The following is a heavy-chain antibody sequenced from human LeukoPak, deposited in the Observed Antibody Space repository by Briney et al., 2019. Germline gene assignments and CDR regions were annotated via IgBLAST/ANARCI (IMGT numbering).Heavy chain of an antibody. J-gene: IGHJ4*02. Sequence: EGSLRLSCAASGFGFSRYWMHWVRQAPGTGLKWVSRIYRDGSITDYADSVKGRFSISRDNSKNTLYLDMNSLRAEDTAVYYCARVYYYDSSGYYAFDYWGQGTLVTVSS. D-gene: IGHD3-22*01. CDR2: IYRDGSIT. CDR3: ARVYYYDSSGYYAFDY. V-gene: IGHV3-74*01. CDR1: GFGFSRYW.